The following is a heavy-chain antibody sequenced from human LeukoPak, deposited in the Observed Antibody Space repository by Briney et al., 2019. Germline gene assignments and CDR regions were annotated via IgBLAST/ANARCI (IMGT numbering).Heavy chain of an antibody. J-gene: IGHJ5*02. D-gene: IGHD2-15*01. CDR1: GGSISSYY. Sequence: SETLSLTCTVSGGSISSYYWSWIRQPPGKGLEWIGYIYYSGSTNYNPSLNSRVTISVDTSKNQFSLKLSSVTAAETAVYYCARFGYCSGGSCYPWFDPWGQGTLVTVSS. V-gene: IGHV4-59*01. CDR3: ARFGYCSGGSCYPWFDP. CDR2: IYYSGST.